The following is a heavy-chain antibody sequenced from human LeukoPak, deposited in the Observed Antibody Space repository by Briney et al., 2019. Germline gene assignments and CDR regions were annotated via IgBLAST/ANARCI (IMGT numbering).Heavy chain of an antibody. CDR2: IWYDRTNK. CDR3: ARDRLTTVTTFHFDY. Sequence: GGSLRLSCEASGFTFSTYAMHWVRQAPGRGLEWVAVIWYDRTNKYYADSVKGRFTISRDNSKNTLYLQMSSLRAEDTAVYYCARDRLTTVTTFHFDYWGQGTLVTVSS. CDR1: GFTFSTYA. D-gene: IGHD4-17*01. J-gene: IGHJ4*02. V-gene: IGHV3-33*01.